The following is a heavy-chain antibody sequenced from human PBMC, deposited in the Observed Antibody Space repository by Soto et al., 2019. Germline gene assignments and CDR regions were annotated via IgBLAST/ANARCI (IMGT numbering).Heavy chain of an antibody. J-gene: IGHJ4*02. V-gene: IGHV3-23*01. Sequence: EVQLLESGGGLVQPGGSLRLSCAASGFTFSSYAMRWVRQAPGKGLEWVSAISGSGGSTYYADSVKGRFTISRDNPKNTLYLQMNILRAEDTAVYYCARRGSGSYYDYWGQGTLVTVSS. CDR2: ISGSGGST. D-gene: IGHD2-15*01. CDR1: GFTFSSYA. CDR3: ARRGSGSYYDY.